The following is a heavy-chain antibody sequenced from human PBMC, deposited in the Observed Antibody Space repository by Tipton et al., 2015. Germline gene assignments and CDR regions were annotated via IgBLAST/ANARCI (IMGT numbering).Heavy chain of an antibody. D-gene: IGHD3-22*01. V-gene: IGHV4-4*02. J-gene: IGHJ4*02. CDR3: AREVWDYGRSGYDY. CDR1: GDSIGSDSW. Sequence: LSLTCTVSGDSIGSDSWWTWVRQPPGKGLEWIGEISHGGRSNYNPSLNSRVIMSVDKSKNQFSLQLSSVTAADTAVYYCAREVWDYGRSGYDYWGQGTLVTVSS. CDR2: ISHGGRS.